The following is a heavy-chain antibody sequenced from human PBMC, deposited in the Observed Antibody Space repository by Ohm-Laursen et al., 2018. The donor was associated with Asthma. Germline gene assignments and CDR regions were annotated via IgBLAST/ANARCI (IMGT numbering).Heavy chain of an antibody. CDR1: GYSLSSNA. Sequence: ASVKVSCKASGYSLSSNAISWVRQAPGQRPEWMGWIYIRNTNYAPKFRDRITLSTDTSTNTAYMDLRSLRSEDTAVYYWVREGVDRFDFWGQGSLVIVSS. D-gene: IGHD3-16*01. CDR2: IYIRNT. V-gene: IGHV1-18*04. CDR3: VREGVDRFDF. J-gene: IGHJ4*02.